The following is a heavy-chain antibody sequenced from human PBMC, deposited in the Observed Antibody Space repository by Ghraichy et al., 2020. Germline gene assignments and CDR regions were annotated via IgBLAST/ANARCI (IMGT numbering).Heavy chain of an antibody. D-gene: IGHD3-3*01. CDR1: GYMFTSYG. J-gene: IGHJ4*02. Sequence: ASVKVSCKASGYMFTSYGISWVRQAPGQGLEWLGWISGYNGNTNYAQKFQGRVTMSSDTSTSTVYMELRSLRSDDTAVYYCARGSGSGYYVAYWGQGTLVTVSS. V-gene: IGHV1-18*01. CDR2: ISGYNGNT. CDR3: ARGSGSGYYVAY.